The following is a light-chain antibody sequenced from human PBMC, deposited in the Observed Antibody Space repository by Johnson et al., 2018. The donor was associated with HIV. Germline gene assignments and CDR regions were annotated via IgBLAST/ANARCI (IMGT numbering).Light chain of an antibody. CDR3: GTWDRSLSAGV. CDR1: SSNIGNNY. V-gene: IGLV1-51*02. J-gene: IGLJ1*01. CDR2: ENN. Sequence: QSVLTQPPSVSAAPGQKVTISCSGSSSNIGNNYVSWYQQLPGTAPKLLIYENNKRPSGIPDRFSGSKSGTSATLGITGLQTGDEAGYYCGTWDRSLSAGVFGTGTMVTVL.